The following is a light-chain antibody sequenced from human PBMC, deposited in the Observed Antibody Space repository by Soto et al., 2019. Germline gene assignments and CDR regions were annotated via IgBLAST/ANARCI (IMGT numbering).Light chain of an antibody. CDR3: QQLSRYPLT. V-gene: IGKV1-9*01. Sequence: DIQLTQSPSVLSASVGDKVTIPCRASQALSNYLAWYQQKPGKAPDLLIYSASTLQSGVPSRFSGSGSETEFSLTIRALQPEDFATYYCQQLSRYPLTFGGGTKVDIK. J-gene: IGKJ4*01. CDR1: QALSNY. CDR2: SAS.